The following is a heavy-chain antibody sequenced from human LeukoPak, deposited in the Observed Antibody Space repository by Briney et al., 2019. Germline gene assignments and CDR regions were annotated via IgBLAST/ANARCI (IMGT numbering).Heavy chain of an antibody. Sequence: ASVKVSCKASGGTFSSYAISWVRQAPGQGLEWMGGIIPIFGTANYAQKFQGRATITADESTSTAYMELSSLRSEDTAVYYCARDGYSGYALTEGNYYGMDVWGQGTTVTVSS. D-gene: IGHD5-12*01. J-gene: IGHJ6*02. CDR1: GGTFSSYA. CDR3: ARDGYSGYALTEGNYYGMDV. CDR2: IIPIFGTA. V-gene: IGHV1-69*13.